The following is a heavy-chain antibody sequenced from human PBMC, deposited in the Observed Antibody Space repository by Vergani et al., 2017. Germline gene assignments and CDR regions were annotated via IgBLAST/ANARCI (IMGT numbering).Heavy chain of an antibody. D-gene: IGHD3-22*01. CDR1: GFTFSSYG. V-gene: IGHV3-30*18. CDR2: ISYDGSNK. CDR3: AKGRVYYDFDY. J-gene: IGHJ4*02. Sequence: QVQLVESGGGVVQPGRSLRLSCAASGFTFSSYGMHWVRQAPGKGLEWVAVISYDGSNKYYADSVKGRFTISRDNSKNTLYLQMNSLRAEDTAVYYCAKGRVYYDFDYGGQGTLVTVSS.